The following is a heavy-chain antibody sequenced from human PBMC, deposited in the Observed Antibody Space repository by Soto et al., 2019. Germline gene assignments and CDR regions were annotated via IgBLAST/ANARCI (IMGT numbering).Heavy chain of an antibody. J-gene: IGHJ5*02. V-gene: IGHV3-30-3*01. D-gene: IGHD2-21*02. CDR2: ISYDGSNQ. Sequence: QVQLVESGGGVVQPGRSLRLSCAASGFTFSSYAMHWVRQAPGKGLEWLAVISYDGSNQYYADSVKGRFTISRDNSKNTLYLQMNSLRAEDTAVYYCARGATVVVTLWCFDPWGQGTEVTVSA. CDR3: ARGATVVVTLWCFDP. CDR1: GFTFSSYA.